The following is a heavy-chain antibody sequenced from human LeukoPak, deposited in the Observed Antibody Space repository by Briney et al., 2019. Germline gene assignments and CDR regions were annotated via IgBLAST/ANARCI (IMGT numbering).Heavy chain of an antibody. V-gene: IGHV1-18*01. CDR3: ARVTPQRKMSYGNQNWFDT. J-gene: IGHJ5*02. CDR1: GYIFSNFG. Sequence: GASVKVSCKASGYIFSNFGINWVRQAPGQGLEWMGWISGYNGYTKYAQKLQGRVTMTTDTSTSPAHMELRSLRSDDTAVCYCARVTPQRKMSYGNQNWFDTWGQGTLVTVSS. D-gene: IGHD3-16*01. CDR2: ISGYNGYT.